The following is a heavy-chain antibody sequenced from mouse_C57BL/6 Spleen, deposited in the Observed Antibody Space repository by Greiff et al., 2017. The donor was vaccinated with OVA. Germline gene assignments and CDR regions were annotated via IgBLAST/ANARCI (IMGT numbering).Heavy chain of an antibody. CDR3: ARSYYDYDWCHAMDY. Sequence: QVQLQQPGAELVKPGASVKMSCKASGYTFTSYWITWVKQRPGQGLEWIGDIYPGSGSTNYNEKFKSKATLTVDTSSSTAYLQLSSLTSEDSAVYYCARSYYDYDWCHAMDYWGQGTSVTVSS. V-gene: IGHV1-55*01. CDR2: IYPGSGST. D-gene: IGHD2-4*01. J-gene: IGHJ4*01. CDR1: GYTFTSYW.